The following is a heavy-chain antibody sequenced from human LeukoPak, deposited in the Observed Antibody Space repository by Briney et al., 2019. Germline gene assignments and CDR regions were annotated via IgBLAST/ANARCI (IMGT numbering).Heavy chain of an antibody. D-gene: IGHD2-8*02. J-gene: IGHJ3*02. V-gene: IGHV4-59*08. CDR2: IYDSGST. CDR1: GCSITGYH. Sequence: PSETLSLTCTVSGCSITGYHWSWIRQPPGKGLEWIGYIYDSGSTYNPSLKSRVTISVDTSKNQFSLKLSSVTAADTAVYYCARPTSTGDYAFDIWGQGTMVTVSS. CDR3: ARPTSTGDYAFDI.